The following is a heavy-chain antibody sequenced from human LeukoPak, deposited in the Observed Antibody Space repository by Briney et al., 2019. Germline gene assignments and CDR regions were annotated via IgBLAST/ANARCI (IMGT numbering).Heavy chain of an antibody. CDR2: IIPIFGTA. CDR1: GGTFSSYA. J-gene: IGHJ6*03. V-gene: IGHV1-69*13. Sequence: GASVKVSCKASGGTFSSYAISWVRQAPGQGLEWMGGIIPIFGTANYAQKFQGRVTITADESTSTAYMELSSLRSEDTAVYYCARGNDFWSGYYTSDYYYYYMDVWGKETTVTVSS. D-gene: IGHD3-3*01. CDR3: ARGNDFWSGYYTSDYYYYYMDV.